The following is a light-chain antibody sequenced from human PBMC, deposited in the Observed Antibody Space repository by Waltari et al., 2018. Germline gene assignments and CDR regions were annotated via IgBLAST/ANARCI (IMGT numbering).Light chain of an antibody. CDR3: QQRNNYPIT. Sequence: DIQLTQSPSSLSASVGDRVIITCRASQGISTHLAWYQQKPGKAPKLLIYTASTLQSGVPSRFSGSGSWTEFTLTISSLQPEDFAAYYCQQRNNYPITFGQGTRLEI. CDR1: QGISTH. V-gene: IGKV1-9*01. CDR2: TAS. J-gene: IGKJ5*01.